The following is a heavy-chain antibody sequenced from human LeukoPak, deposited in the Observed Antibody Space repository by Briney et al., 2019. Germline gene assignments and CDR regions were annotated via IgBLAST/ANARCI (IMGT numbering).Heavy chain of an antibody. J-gene: IGHJ6*04. CDR3: ARQRFGDV. CDR1: GFTFSSNW. V-gene: IGHV3-7*02. Sequence: GGSLRLSCGASGFTFSSNWMTWVRQAPAKGLEWVANRKQDGSEKNYVDSVKGRFTISRDNANNSLYLQMNSLRAEDAAVYYCARQRFGDVCGKGTTVTVSS. CDR2: RKQDGSEK. D-gene: IGHD3-3*01.